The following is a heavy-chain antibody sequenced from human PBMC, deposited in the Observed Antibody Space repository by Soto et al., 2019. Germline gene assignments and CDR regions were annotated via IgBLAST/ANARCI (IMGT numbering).Heavy chain of an antibody. V-gene: IGHV3-7*01. J-gene: IGHJ4*02. Sequence: GGSLRLSCAASGFTFSSHWMTWVRQAPGKGLEWVANIKQDGSERYYVDSVKGRFSISRDNAENSLYLQMTGLRAEDTAVYYCAREDTYGLYVDYWGQGTLVTVSS. CDR2: IKQDGSER. CDR3: AREDTYGLYVDY. D-gene: IGHD5-18*01. CDR1: GFTFSSHW.